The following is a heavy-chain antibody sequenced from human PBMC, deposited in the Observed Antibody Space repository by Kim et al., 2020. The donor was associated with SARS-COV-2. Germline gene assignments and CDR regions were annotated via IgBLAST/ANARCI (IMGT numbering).Heavy chain of an antibody. J-gene: IGHJ4*02. D-gene: IGHD3-9*01. Sequence: AASVKGRFTISRDDSKSTAYLQMNSLKTEDTAVYYCSTDIVTGYGPASDYWGQGALVIVSS. CDR3: STDIVTGYGPASDY. V-gene: IGHV3-73*01.